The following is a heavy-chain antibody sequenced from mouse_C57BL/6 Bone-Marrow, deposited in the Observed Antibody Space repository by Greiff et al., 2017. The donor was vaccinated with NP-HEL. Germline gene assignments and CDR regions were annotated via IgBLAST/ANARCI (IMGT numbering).Heavy chain of an antibody. CDR3: TTDGNSY. V-gene: IGHV14-4*01. CDR1: GFNIKDDY. J-gene: IGHJ2*01. D-gene: IGHD2-1*01. CDR2: IDPENGDT. Sequence: VQLQQSGAELVRPGASVKLSCTASGFNIKDDYMHWVKQRPEQGLEWIGWIDPENGDTEYASKFQGKATITADTSSNTAYLQLSSLTSEDTAVYYCTTDGNSYWGQGTTLTVSS.